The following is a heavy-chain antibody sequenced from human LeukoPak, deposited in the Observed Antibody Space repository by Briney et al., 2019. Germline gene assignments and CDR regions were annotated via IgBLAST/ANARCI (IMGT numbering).Heavy chain of an antibody. V-gene: IGHV4-59*01. CDR2: IYYSGST. CDR1: GGSISSYY. J-gene: IGHJ6*02. CDR3: ARALRARITGTTASVYGMDV. D-gene: IGHD1-20*01. Sequence: SETLSLTCTGSGGSISSYYWSWIRQPPGKGLEWIGDIYYSGSTNYNPSLKSRVTISVDTSKNQFSLKLSSVTAADTAVYYCARALRARITGTTASVYGMDVWGQGTTVTVSS.